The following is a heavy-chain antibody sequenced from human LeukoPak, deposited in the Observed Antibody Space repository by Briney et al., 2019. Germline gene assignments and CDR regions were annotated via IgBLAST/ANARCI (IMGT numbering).Heavy chain of an antibody. V-gene: IGHV1-46*01. CDR2: INPSGGST. CDR1: GYTFTSYY. CDR3: ARDPTEGAFDI. Sequence: ASVKVSCKASGYTFTSYYMHWVRQAPGQGLEWMGIINPSGGSTSYAQKFQGRVTMTRDVSTSTVYMELSSLRSEDTAVYYCARDPTEGAFDIWGQGTMVTVSS. D-gene: IGHD1-14*01. J-gene: IGHJ3*02.